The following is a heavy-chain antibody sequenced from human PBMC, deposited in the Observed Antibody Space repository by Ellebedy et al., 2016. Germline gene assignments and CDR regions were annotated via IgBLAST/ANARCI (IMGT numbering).Heavy chain of an antibody. J-gene: IGHJ6*03. CDR1: GGSISSGDYY. D-gene: IGHD1-20*01. V-gene: IGHV4-61*08. Sequence: SETLSLXXTVSGGSISSGDYYWSWIRQPPGKGLEWIGYIYYSGSTNYNPSLKSRVTMSVDTSKNQFSLKLSSVTAADTAVYYCAREVTGTTYYYYYYYMDVWGKGTTVTVSS. CDR3: AREVTGTTYYYYYYYMDV. CDR2: IYYSGST.